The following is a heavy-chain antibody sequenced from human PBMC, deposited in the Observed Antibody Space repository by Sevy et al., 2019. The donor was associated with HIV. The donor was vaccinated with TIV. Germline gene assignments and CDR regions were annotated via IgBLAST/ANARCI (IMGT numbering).Heavy chain of an antibody. CDR3: ARPYGSGSWEAFDV. J-gene: IGHJ3*01. D-gene: IGHD3-10*01. CDR2: ISYSSNYI. CDR1: GFSFSTYM. V-gene: IGHV3-21*01. Sequence: GGSLRLSCTASGFSFSTYMMNWVRQAPGKGLEWVASISYSSNYIYYADSLKGRFTISRDNAKNSLFLQMNSLRAEDTAVYYCARPYGSGSWEAFDVWGQVTMVTVSS.